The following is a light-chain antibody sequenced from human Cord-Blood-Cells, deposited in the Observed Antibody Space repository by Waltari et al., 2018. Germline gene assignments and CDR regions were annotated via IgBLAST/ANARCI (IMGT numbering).Light chain of an antibody. V-gene: IGLV1-47*01. CDR3: AAWDDSLSGWV. Sequence: QSVLTQPPSASGTPGQRVTISCSGRSSTLGSNYVYWYQQLPGPAPKLLIYRNNQRPSGVPDRFAGSKSGTSASLAISGLRSEDEADYYCAAWDDSLSGWVFGGGTKLTVL. CDR1: SSTLGSNY. J-gene: IGLJ3*02. CDR2: RNN.